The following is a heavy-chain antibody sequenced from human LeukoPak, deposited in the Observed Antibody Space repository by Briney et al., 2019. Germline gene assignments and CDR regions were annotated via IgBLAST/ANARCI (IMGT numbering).Heavy chain of an antibody. V-gene: IGHV4-61*01. CDR1: GASVSSASY. D-gene: IGHD6-19*01. Sequence: PSETLSLTCTVSGASVSSASYWTWIRQPPGKGLEWIGYIYYSGSTNYNPSLKSRVTISVDTSKNQFSLKLSSVTAADTAVYYCARVSSGWPYYYYGMDVWGQGTTVTVSS. CDR3: ARVSSGWPYYYYGMDV. CDR2: IYYSGST. J-gene: IGHJ6*02.